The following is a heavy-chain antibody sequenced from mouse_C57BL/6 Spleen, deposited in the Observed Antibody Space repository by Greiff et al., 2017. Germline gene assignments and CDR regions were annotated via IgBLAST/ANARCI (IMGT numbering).Heavy chain of an antibody. CDR1: GFSLTSYG. CDR3: ARHELGLEAMDY. D-gene: IGHD3-1*01. V-gene: IGHV2-6-1*01. Sequence: VQLQQSGPGLVAPSQSLSITCTVSGFSLTSYGVHWVRQPPGKGLEWLVVIWSDGSTTYNSALKSRLSISKDNSKSQVFLKMNSLQTDDTAMYYCARHELGLEAMDYWGQGTSVTVSS. CDR2: IWSDGST. J-gene: IGHJ4*01.